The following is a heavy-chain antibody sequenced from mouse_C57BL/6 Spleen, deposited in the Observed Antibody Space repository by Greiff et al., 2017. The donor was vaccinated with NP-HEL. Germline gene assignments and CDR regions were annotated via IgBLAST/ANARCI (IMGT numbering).Heavy chain of an antibody. Sequence: EVKLMESGGGLVQPGGSLSLSCAASGFTFTDYYMSWVRQPPGKALEWLGFIRNKANGYTTEYSASVKGRFTISRDNSQSILYLQMNALRAEDSATYYCARYLITTVEGYFDYWGQGTTLTVSS. CDR3: ARYLITTVEGYFDY. D-gene: IGHD1-1*01. J-gene: IGHJ2*01. CDR1: GFTFTDYY. V-gene: IGHV7-3*01. CDR2: IRNKANGYTT.